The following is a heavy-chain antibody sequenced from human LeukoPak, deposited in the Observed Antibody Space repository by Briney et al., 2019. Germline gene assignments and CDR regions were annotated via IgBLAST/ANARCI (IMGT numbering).Heavy chain of an antibody. CDR1: GYTFTSYG. CDR3: AREKPYSSGWVTEP. Sequence: ASVKVSCKASGYTFTSYGISWVRQAPGQELEWMGWISAYNGNTNYAQKLQGRVTMTTDTSTSTAYMELRSLRSDDTAVYYCAREKPYSSGWVTEPWGQGTLVTVSS. CDR2: ISAYNGNT. J-gene: IGHJ5*02. D-gene: IGHD6-19*01. V-gene: IGHV1-18*01.